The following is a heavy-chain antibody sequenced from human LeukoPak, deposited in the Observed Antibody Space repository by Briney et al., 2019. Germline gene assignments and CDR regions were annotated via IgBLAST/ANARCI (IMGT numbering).Heavy chain of an antibody. CDR1: GYPFCNYG. Sequence: GGSLTLSCATSGYPFCNYGMLWVRQATGKAVEWVPSISSSSSYIYYADAVKGRFTISRDNAKNSLYLQMNSLRAEDTAVYYCARGRGSSYYYYYYMDVWGKGTTVTVSS. CDR2: ISSSSSYI. J-gene: IGHJ6*03. D-gene: IGHD1-26*01. V-gene: IGHV3-21*01. CDR3: ARGRGSSYYYYYYMDV.